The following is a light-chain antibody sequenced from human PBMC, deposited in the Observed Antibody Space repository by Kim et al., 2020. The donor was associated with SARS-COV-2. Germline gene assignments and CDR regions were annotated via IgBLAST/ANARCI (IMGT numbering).Light chain of an antibody. V-gene: IGKV3-15*01. CDR2: GAS. CDR1: QSVDSN. Sequence: EIVTTQSPATLSVSPGERVTLSCRASQSVDSNLAWYQQKPGQAPRLLIYGASTRANDIPARFSGSGSGTEFTLIINSLQSEDFAVYYCQQYSHWPPYTFGQGTKVDIK. CDR3: QQYSHWPPYT. J-gene: IGKJ2*01.